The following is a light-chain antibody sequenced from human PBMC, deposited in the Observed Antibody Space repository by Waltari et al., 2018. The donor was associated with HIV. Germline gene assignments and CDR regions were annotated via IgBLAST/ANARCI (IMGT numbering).Light chain of an antibody. Sequence: SYELTQPPSVSVSPGKTASITCSGDQLDNTYIGGYQQKSGQSPVLVIYQDSKRPPGIPERFSGSHSGHTATLTISGTQTVDEADYYCQTWDNNFYVFGSGTKVTVL. J-gene: IGLJ1*01. CDR1: QLDNTY. V-gene: IGLV3-1*01. CDR3: QTWDNNFYV. CDR2: QDS.